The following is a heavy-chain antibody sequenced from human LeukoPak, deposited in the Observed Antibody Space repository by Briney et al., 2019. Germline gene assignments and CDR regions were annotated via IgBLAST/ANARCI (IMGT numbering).Heavy chain of an antibody. CDR1: GFTFTSSA. CDR2: IVVGSGNT. J-gene: IGHJ4*02. Sequence: SVKVSCKASGFTFTSSAVQWVRQARGQRLEWIGWIVVGSGNTNYAQKFQERVTITRDMSTSTAYMELSSLRSEDTAVYYCAAELRHMITFGGVTPISDYWGQGTLVTVSS. CDR3: AAELRHMITFGGVTPISDY. V-gene: IGHV1-58*01. D-gene: IGHD3-16*01.